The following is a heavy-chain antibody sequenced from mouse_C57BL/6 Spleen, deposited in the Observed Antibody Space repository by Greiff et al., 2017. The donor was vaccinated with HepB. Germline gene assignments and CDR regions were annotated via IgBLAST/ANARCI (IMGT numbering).Heavy chain of an antibody. J-gene: IGHJ3*01. D-gene: IGHD2-3*01. CDR2: IDPETGGT. V-gene: IGHV1-15*01. Sequence: VQRVESGAELVRPGASVTLSCKASGYTFTDYEMHWVKQTPVHGLEWIGAIDPETGGTAYNQKFKGKAILTADKSSSTAYMELRSLTSEDSAVYYCTRREIYDGYYVGFAYWGQGTLVTVSA. CDR3: TRREIYDGYYVGFAY. CDR1: GYTFTDYE.